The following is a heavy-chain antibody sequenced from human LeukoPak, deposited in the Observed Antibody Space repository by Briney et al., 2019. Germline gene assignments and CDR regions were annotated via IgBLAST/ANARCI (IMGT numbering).Heavy chain of an antibody. CDR2: ISYDGSNK. J-gene: IGHJ4*02. V-gene: IGHV3-30*18. D-gene: IGHD4-17*01. Sequence: GGSLRLSCAASGFTFSSYEMNWVRQAPGKGLEWVAVISYDGSNKYYADSVKGRFTISRDNSKNTLYLQMNSLRAEDTAVYYCAKDARDYGDYSAGFDYWGQGTLVTVSS. CDR3: AKDARDYGDYSAGFDY. CDR1: GFTFSSYE.